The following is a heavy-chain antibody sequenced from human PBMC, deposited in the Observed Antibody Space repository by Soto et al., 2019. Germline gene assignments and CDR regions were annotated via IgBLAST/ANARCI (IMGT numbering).Heavy chain of an antibody. J-gene: IGHJ6*02. Sequence: QVQLQESGPGLVKPSETLSLTCTVSGGSISNYYWSWIRQPPGKGLEWIGYIYYSGSSNYNPSLKSRGTMSVDTSKNQFSLKLSSVTAADTAVYYWAREGAGRGYYYCAMDVWGQGTTVTVSS. CDR3: AREGAGRGYYYCAMDV. V-gene: IGHV4-59*01. CDR1: GGSISNYY. CDR2: IYYSGSS. D-gene: IGHD1-26*01.